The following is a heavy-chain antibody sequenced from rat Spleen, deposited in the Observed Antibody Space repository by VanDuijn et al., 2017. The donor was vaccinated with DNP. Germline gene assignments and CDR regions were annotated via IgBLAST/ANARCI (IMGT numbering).Heavy chain of an antibody. Sequence: EVQLVVTGGGLVQPRGSLKLSCVASGFTFSNYWMYWIRQAPTQGLEWVATISASGGSTYYRASVRGRFTISRENAQGTLYLQMTSLRSEDTAAYYCTRDLHFGYNYAFDYWGQGVMVSVSS. J-gene: IGHJ2*01. D-gene: IGHD1-4*01. CDR2: ISASGGST. CDR3: TRDLHFGYNYAFDY. CDR1: GFTFSNYW. V-gene: IGHV5-19*01.